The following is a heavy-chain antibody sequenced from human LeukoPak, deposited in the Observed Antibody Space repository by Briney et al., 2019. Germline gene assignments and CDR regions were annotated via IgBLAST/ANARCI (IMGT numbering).Heavy chain of an antibody. CDR2: IIPILGIA. Sequence: SVKVSCKASGGTFSSYAISWVRQAPGQGLEWMGRIIPILGIANYAQKFQGRVTITADKSTSTAYMELSSLRSEDTAVHYCASVGGGYCSGGSCYNTWGQGTLVTVSS. CDR3: ASVGGGYCSGGSCYNT. CDR1: GGTFSSYA. J-gene: IGHJ4*02. V-gene: IGHV1-69*04. D-gene: IGHD2-15*01.